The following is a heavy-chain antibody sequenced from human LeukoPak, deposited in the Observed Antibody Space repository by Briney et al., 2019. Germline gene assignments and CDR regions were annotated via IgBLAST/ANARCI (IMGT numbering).Heavy chain of an antibody. CDR1: GYTFTSNY. CDR2: ISPSGGST. D-gene: IGHD3-16*01. J-gene: IGHJ4*02. Sequence: PGASVKVSCKAFGYTFTSNYMHWVRQAPGQGPEWMGVISPSGGSTTYAQKFQGRVTLTRDMSTSTVYMALSSLRSEDTAVYYCARTLYIASAPGGFDYWGQGTLVTVSS. CDR3: ARTLYIASAPGGFDY. V-gene: IGHV1-46*01.